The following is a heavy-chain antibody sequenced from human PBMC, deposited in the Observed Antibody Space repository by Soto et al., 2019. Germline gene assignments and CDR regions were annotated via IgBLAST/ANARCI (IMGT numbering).Heavy chain of an antibody. CDR3: ARRWSGTDY. CDR2: IHNSGST. D-gene: IGHD3-10*01. J-gene: IGHJ4*01. CDR1: GGSITSYY. Sequence: QVQLQESGPGLVKPSETLSLTYNVSGGSITSYYWSWIRQPPGKGLEWIGYIHNSGSTSYNPSLQRRVTISADVSKNQFSLDLRSVTAADTAVYYCARRWSGTDYWGHGTLVTVSS. V-gene: IGHV4-59*01.